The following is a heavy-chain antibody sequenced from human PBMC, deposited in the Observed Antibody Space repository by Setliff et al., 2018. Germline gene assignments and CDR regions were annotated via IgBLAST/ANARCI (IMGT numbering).Heavy chain of an antibody. CDR2: IYHSGRT. Sequence: KPSETLSLTCAVSGYSISSGYFWAWIRQPPGKGLEWIGSIYHSGRTYYNPSLKSRVTMSVDTSKNQFSLRLNSVTAADTAVYYCASPVDEYSSSWIFDYWGQGTLVTVSS. V-gene: IGHV4-38-2*01. J-gene: IGHJ4*02. CDR3: ASPVDEYSSSWIFDY. CDR1: GYSISSGYF. D-gene: IGHD6-13*01.